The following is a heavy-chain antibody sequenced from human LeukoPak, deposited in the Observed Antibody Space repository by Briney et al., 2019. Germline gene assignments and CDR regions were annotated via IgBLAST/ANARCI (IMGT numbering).Heavy chain of an antibody. CDR1: GFTFSSYS. J-gene: IGHJ4*02. CDR2: ISSSSSYI. V-gene: IGHV3-21*01. CDR3: ARDLNLVGAFDY. Sequence: TGGSLRLSCAASGFTFSSYSMNWVRQAPGKGLEWVSSISSSSSYIYYADSVKGRFTISRDNAKNSLYLQMNSLRAEDTAVYYCARDLNLVGAFDYWGQGTLVTVSS. D-gene: IGHD1-26*01.